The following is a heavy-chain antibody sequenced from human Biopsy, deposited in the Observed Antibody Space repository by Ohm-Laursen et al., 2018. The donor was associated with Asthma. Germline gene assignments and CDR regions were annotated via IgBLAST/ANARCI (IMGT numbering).Heavy chain of an antibody. V-gene: IGHV1-18*01. D-gene: IGHD3-10*01. CDR3: ARAVDYSHYYGIDV. CDR2: ISVYNGNT. J-gene: IGHJ6*02. Sequence: ASVKVSCNTSGYTFNSAGITWVRQAPGQGLEWMGWISVYNGNTKVAQKLQDRVTMITDTSTSTAYMELRSLGSDDTAVYFCARAVDYSHYYGIDVWGQGTTVTAS. CDR1: GYTFNSAG.